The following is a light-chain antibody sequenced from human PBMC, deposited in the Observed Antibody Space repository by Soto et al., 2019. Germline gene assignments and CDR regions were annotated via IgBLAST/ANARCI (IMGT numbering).Light chain of an antibody. CDR2: DVT. CDR3: CSYAGSYYPYF. CDR1: SSDVGGYKS. Sequence: QSALTQPRSVSGSPGQSVTISCAGTSSDVGGYKSVSWYQQHPGKAPKLIIYDVTKRPSGVPDRFSGSKSGNTASLTISGLQAEDEADYYCCSYAGSYYPYFFGTGTKVTAL. V-gene: IGLV2-11*01. J-gene: IGLJ1*01.